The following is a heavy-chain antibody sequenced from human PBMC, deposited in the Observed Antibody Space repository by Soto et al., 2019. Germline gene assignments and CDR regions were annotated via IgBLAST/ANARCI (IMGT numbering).Heavy chain of an antibody. J-gene: IGHJ5*02. CDR3: AKSSVRCIADPRGEEGFDP. Sequence: SGTLALTCAVYGGSFSGYYWSWIRQPPGKGLEWIGEINHSGSTNYNPSLKSRVTISVDTSKNQFSLKLSSVTAADTAVYYCAKSSVRCIADPRGEEGFDPRGQ. V-gene: IGHV4-34*01. CDR2: INHSGST. CDR1: GGSFSGYY. D-gene: IGHD6-13*01.